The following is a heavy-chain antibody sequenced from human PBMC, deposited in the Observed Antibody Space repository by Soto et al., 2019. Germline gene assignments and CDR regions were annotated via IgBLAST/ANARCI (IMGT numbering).Heavy chain of an antibody. CDR3: SYGDSPGPIDH. D-gene: IGHD4-17*01. CDR2: IHNGERT. Sequence: SETLSLTCSVSGASISSYYWSWFRQSPGKGLEYIGYIHNGERTNYNPSLESRVTISADTSKNQFSLRLSSVTAADTAMYYCSYGDSPGPIDHWGQGTLVTVSS. CDR1: GASISSYY. V-gene: IGHV4-59*01. J-gene: IGHJ4*02.